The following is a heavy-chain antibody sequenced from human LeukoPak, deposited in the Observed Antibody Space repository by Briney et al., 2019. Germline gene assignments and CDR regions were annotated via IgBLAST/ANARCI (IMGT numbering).Heavy chain of an antibody. CDR2: ITSDGRYK. Sequence: GGSLRLSCAASGFTFSNYNMNWVRQAPGKSLEWVSSITSDGRYKYYVDSVRGRFTISRDNDKNSLFLQVDSLRAEDTAFYYCARTRGFSGPEYYYMDVWGKGTTVTVSS. CDR3: ARTRGFSGPEYYYMDV. J-gene: IGHJ6*03. D-gene: IGHD5-12*01. CDR1: GFTFSNYN. V-gene: IGHV3-21*04.